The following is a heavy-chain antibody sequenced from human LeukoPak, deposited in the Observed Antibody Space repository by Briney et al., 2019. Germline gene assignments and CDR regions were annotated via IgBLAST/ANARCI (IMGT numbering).Heavy chain of an antibody. J-gene: IGHJ6*02. CDR2: NYYSGST. CDR1: GGSISSGGFY. D-gene: IGHD2-2*01. CDR3: ARERCSSSDYCALDV. V-gene: IGHV4-31*03. Sequence: SETLSLTCTVSGGSISSGGFYWSWIRQHPGKGLEWIGYNYYSGSTYYNPSLKSRVSISVDTSKNQFSLKLSSVTGADTAVYYCARERCSSSDYCALDVWGQGTTVTVSS.